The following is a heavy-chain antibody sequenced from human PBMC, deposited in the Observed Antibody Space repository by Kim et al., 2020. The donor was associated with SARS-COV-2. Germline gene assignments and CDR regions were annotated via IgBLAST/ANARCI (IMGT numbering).Heavy chain of an antibody. CDR1: GFTFSSYD. V-gene: IGHV3-13*01. D-gene: IGHD6-19*01. CDR2: IGTAGDT. J-gene: IGHJ6*02. CDR3: ARGGIAVAGPDYYYGMDV. Sequence: GGSLRLSCAASGFTFSSYDMHWVRQATGKGLEWVSAIGTAGDTYYPGSVKGRFTISRENAKNSLYLQMNSLRAGDTAVYYCARGGIAVAGPDYYYGMDVWGQGSTVNVSS.